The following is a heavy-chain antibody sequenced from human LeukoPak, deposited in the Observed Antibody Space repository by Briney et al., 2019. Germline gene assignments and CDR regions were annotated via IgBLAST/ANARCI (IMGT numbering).Heavy chain of an antibody. Sequence: SETLSPTSTVSGGSISSYYWSWIRQPPGKGLEWIGYISYSGSTNYNPSLKSRVTISVDTSKNQFSLKLTSVTAADTAVYYCARHSICFDPWGQGTLVTVSS. CDR3: ARHSICFDP. CDR1: GGSISSYY. J-gene: IGHJ5*02. V-gene: IGHV4-59*08. CDR2: ISYSGST.